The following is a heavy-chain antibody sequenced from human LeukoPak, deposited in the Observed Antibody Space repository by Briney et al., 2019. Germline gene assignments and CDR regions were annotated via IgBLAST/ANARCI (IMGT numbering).Heavy chain of an antibody. J-gene: IGHJ5*02. CDR3: ARGVALLYFAEGFDP. Sequence: PGGSLRLSCAASGFTVSSNYMSWVRQAPGKGLEWVSVIYSGGSTYYADSVKGRFTISRDDSKNTLYLQMNSLRAEDTAVYYCARGVALLYFAEGFDPWGQGTLVTVSS. V-gene: IGHV3-53*01. CDR2: IYSGGST. D-gene: IGHD3-10*01. CDR1: GFTVSSNY.